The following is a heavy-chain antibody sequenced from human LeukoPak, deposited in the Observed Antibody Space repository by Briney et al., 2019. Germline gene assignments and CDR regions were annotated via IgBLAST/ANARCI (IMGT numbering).Heavy chain of an antibody. CDR2: INSDESST. CDR3: ARVRDCGGGSCFSYLDH. D-gene: IGHD2-15*01. CDR1: GFTFSSYY. J-gene: IGHJ4*02. Sequence: GGSLRLSCAASGFTFSSYYMHWVRQVPGKGLVWVSRINSDESSTTYADSVKGRFTISRDNAKNTLYLQMNTLRAEDTAVYYCARVRDCGGGSCFSYLDHWGQGTLVTVSS. V-gene: IGHV3-74*01.